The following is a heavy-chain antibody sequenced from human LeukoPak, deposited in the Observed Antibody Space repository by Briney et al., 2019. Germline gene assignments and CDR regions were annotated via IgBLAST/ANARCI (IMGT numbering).Heavy chain of an antibody. Sequence: PSVTLSLTCTVSGGSMTGYYWSWIRQPAGKGRDWIGRIYTSGDTNYNPSLKSRVIMSVDTSKNQFSLKLTSVTAADTAVYYCARSISWYSYLDYWGQGTLVTVSS. CDR2: IYTSGDT. CDR3: ARSISWYSYLDY. D-gene: IGHD6-13*01. J-gene: IGHJ4*02. V-gene: IGHV4-4*07. CDR1: GGSMTGYY.